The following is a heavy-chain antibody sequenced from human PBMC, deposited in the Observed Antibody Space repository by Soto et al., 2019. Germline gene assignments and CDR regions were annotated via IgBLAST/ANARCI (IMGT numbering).Heavy chain of an antibody. V-gene: IGHV3-66*01. Sequence: GGSLRLSCAASGFTVSSYHMSWVRQAPGKGLEWVSVLYSAGSADFADSVKGRFTISRDNSKNTLYLQMSSLRAEDTAVYYCARVHSSSYHYFGYWGQGTLVTVSS. D-gene: IGHD6-13*01. CDR2: LYSAGSA. CDR1: GFTVSSYH. CDR3: ARVHSSSYHYFGY. J-gene: IGHJ4*02.